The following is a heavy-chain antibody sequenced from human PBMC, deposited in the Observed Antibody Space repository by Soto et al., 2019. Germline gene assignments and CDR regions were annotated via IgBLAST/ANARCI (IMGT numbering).Heavy chain of an antibody. CDR1: GFTFSDYY. D-gene: IGHD3-3*01. Sequence: GGSLRLSCAASGFTFSDYYMSWIRQAPGKGLEWVSYISSSGSTIYYADSVKGRFTISRDNAKNSLYLQMNSLRAEDTAVYYCARRIFGVEWGIYYFDYWGQGTLVTVSS. CDR3: ARRIFGVEWGIYYFDY. CDR2: ISSSGSTI. J-gene: IGHJ4*02. V-gene: IGHV3-11*01.